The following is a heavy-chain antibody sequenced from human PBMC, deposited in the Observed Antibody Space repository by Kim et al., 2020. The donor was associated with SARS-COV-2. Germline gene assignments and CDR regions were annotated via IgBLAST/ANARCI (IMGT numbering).Heavy chain of an antibody. Sequence: LKSRVTISVDKSKNQFSLKLSSVTAADTAVYYCAREGWYSYGTGNWFDPWGQGTLVTVSS. J-gene: IGHJ5*02. D-gene: IGHD5-18*01. CDR3: AREGWYSYGTGNWFDP. V-gene: IGHV4-4*02.